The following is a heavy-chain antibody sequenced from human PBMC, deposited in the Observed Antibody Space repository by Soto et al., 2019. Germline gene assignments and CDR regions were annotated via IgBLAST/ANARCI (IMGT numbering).Heavy chain of an antibody. CDR2: IYYSGST. J-gene: IGHJ6*02. CDR1: GGSISSGGYY. V-gene: IGHV4-31*03. CDR3: ARDRLTTADYGDYEETYYYGMDV. D-gene: IGHD4-17*01. Sequence: QVQLQESGPGLVKPSQTLSLTCTVSGGSISSGGYYWSWIRQHPGKGLEWIGYIYYSGSTYYNPSLKSRVTISVDASKNQFSLKLSSVTAADTAVYYCARDRLTTADYGDYEETYYYGMDVWGQGTTVTVSS.